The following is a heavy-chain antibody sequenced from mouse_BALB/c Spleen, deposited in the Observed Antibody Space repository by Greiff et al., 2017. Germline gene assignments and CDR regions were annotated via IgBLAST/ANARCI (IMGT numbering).Heavy chain of an antibody. CDR3: ARSSRSYYGSGDWYFDV. CDR1: GYSITSDYA. CDR2: ISYSGST. V-gene: IGHV3-2*02. J-gene: IGHJ1*01. Sequence: EVQLQESGPGLVKPSQSLSLTCTVTGYSITSDYAWNWIRQFPGNKLEWMGYISYSGSTSYNPSLKSRISITRDTSKNQFFLQLNSVTTEDTATYYCARSSRSYYGSGDWYFDVWGAGTTVTVSS. D-gene: IGHD1-1*01.